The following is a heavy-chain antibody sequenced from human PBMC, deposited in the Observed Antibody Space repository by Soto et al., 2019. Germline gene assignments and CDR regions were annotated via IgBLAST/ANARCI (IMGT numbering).Heavy chain of an antibody. J-gene: IGHJ6*03. CDR1: GYTLTELS. CDR2: FDPEDGET. Sequence: ASVKVSCKVSGYTLTELSMHWVRQAPGKGLEWMGGFDPEDGETIYAQKFQGRVTMTEDTSTDTAYMELSSLRSEDTAVYYCAAAGNWNDVTYYYYMDVWGKGTTVTVSS. V-gene: IGHV1-24*01. CDR3: AAAGNWNDVTYYYYMDV. D-gene: IGHD1-20*01.